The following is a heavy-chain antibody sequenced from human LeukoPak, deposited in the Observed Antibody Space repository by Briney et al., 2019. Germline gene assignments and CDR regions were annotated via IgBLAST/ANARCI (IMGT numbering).Heavy chain of an antibody. CDR1: GGTFSSYA. J-gene: IGHJ6*03. CDR2: IIPIFGTA. D-gene: IGHD3-10*01. Sequence: GSSVKVSCKASGGTFSSYAISWVRQAPGQGLEWMGGIIPIFGTANYAQKFQGRVTITTDESTSTAYMELSSLRSEDTAVYYCARGRISMVRGVMGYYYYYMDVWGKGTTVTVSS. CDR3: ARGRISMVRGVMGYYYYYMDV. V-gene: IGHV1-69*05.